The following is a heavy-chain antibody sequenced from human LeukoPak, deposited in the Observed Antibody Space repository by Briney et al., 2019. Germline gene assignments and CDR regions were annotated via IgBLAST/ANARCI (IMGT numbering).Heavy chain of an antibody. D-gene: IGHD3-10*01. CDR2: IYYSGST. J-gene: IGHJ3*02. Sequence: SETLSLTCTVSGGSISSYYWSWIRQPPGKGLEWIGYIYYSGSTNYNPSLKSRVTTSVDTSKNQFSLKLSSVTAADTAVYYCARPVLLWFGEPDAFDIWGQGTMVTVSS. CDR3: ARPVLLWFGEPDAFDI. CDR1: GGSISSYY. V-gene: IGHV4-59*12.